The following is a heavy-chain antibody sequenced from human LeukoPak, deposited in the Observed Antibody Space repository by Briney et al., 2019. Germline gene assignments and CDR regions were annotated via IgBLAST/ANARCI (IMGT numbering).Heavy chain of an antibody. D-gene: IGHD3-22*01. CDR2: ILNTGTII. CDR3: ARDVPDSSWGPFDI. V-gene: IGHV3-48*02. Sequence: GGSLRLSCVASGFSFSDYSMNWVRQAPGKGLEWVSYILNTGTIINYADSVKGRFTISRDNAKNSLYLQLNSLRDEDTAVYYCARDVPDSSWGPFDIWGQGTMVTVSS. CDR1: GFSFSDYS. J-gene: IGHJ3*02.